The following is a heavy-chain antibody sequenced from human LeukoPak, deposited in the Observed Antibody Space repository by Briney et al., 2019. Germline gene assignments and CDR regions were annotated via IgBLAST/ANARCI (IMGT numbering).Heavy chain of an antibody. Sequence: GGSLRLSCAVSGFIFNSYAMSWVRQAPGKGLEWVSSVSASGGSTYHADSVKGRFTISRDNSKNTLHLQMNSLRADDTALYYCAKGALAAAGSGSDYWGQGTLVTVSS. V-gene: IGHV3-23*01. D-gene: IGHD6-13*01. CDR2: VSASGGST. J-gene: IGHJ4*02. CDR1: GFIFNSYA. CDR3: AKGALAAAGSGSDY.